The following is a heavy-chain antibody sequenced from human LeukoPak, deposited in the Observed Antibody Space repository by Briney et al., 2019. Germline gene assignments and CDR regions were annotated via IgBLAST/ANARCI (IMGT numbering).Heavy chain of an antibody. CDR1: GGSISSHY. J-gene: IGHJ6*02. Sequence: SETLSLTCTVSGGSISSHYWSWIRQPAGKGLEWIGRIYTSGSTNYNPSLKSRVTMSVDTSKNQFSLKLSSVTAADTAVYYCARAPPGIAVAGTAPYGTDVWGQGTTVTVSS. V-gene: IGHV4-4*07. D-gene: IGHD6-19*01. CDR3: ARAPPGIAVAGTAPYGTDV. CDR2: IYTSGST.